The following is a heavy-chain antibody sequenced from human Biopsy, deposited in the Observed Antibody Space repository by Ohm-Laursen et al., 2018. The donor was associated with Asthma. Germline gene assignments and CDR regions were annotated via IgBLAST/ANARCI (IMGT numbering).Heavy chain of an antibody. J-gene: IGHJ6*02. V-gene: IGHV4-34*01. CDR3: ARGPELDV. Sequence: PPGTLSLTCYVYPGSFSGFFWTWIRQSPGKGLEWIGETNERGVTNNNPSLKSRVIISIDTYWNRVSLKLTSVTAADTAVYYCARGPELDVWGQGTTVTVSS. CDR2: TNERGVT. CDR1: PGSFSGFF.